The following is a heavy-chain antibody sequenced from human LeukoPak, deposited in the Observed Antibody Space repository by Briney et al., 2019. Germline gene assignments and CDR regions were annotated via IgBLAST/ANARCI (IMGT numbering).Heavy chain of an antibody. J-gene: IGHJ4*02. V-gene: IGHV4-39*01. D-gene: IGHD6-13*01. CDR1: GGSISSSVYY. CDR2: VYYTGST. Sequence: SETLSLTCTVSGGSISSSVYYWGWIRQPPGKGLEWIGSVYYTGSTYFNPSLKSRLTISADTSTNQLSLKLRSVTAADTAVYYCARHLSSNWYLGYFDFWGQGTLVTVSS. CDR3: ARHLSSNWYLGYFDF.